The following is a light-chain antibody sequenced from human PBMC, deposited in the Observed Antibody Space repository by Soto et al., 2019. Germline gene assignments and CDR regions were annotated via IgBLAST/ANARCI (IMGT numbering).Light chain of an antibody. CDR3: AAWDHSARV. CDR1: SSNIGSNY. J-gene: IGLJ1*01. V-gene: IGLV1-47*01. Sequence: QSVLTQPPSASGTPGQRVTISCSGSSSNIGSNYVYWYQQLPGTAPKLLIYRNNQRPSGVPDRFSGSKSGTSASLAISGLGSEDEADYYCAAWDHSARVFGTGPKLTVL. CDR2: RNN.